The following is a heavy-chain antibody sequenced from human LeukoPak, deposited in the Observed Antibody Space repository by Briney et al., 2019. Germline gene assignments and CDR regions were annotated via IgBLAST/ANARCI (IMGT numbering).Heavy chain of an antibody. D-gene: IGHD6-19*01. V-gene: IGHV3-21*01. J-gene: IGHJ3*02. CDR3: AREGGSGWHDAFDI. CDR2: ISSNSEYI. Sequence: PGGSLRLSCAASGFTFSSYHINWVRQAPGKGLEWVSSISSNSEYIYYADSVKGRFTISRDNAKNSLYLQMNSLRAEDTAVYYCAREGGSGWHDAFDIWGQGTMVTVSS. CDR1: GFTFSSYH.